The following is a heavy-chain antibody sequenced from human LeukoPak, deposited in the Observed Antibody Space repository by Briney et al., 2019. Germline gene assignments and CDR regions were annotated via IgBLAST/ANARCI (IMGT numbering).Heavy chain of an antibody. CDR3: ARDEVEQQLPWD. D-gene: IGHD6-13*01. CDR2: ISYDGSNK. CDR1: GFTFSSYA. V-gene: IGHV3-30-3*01. J-gene: IGHJ4*02. Sequence: PGGSLRLSCAASGFTFSSYAMHWVRQAPGKGLEWVAVISYDGSNKYYADSVKGRFTISRDNSKNTLYLQMNSLRAEDTAVYYCARDEVEQQLPWDWGQGTLVTVSS.